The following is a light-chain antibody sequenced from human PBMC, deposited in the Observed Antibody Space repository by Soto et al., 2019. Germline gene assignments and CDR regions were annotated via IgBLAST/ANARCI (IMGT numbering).Light chain of an antibody. CDR1: LRIRND. Sequence: DIQMTQSPSTLSASVGDRVTITCRASLRIRNDLGWYQHKPGKAPKRLIYAASSLQSGVPSRFSGSGSGTDFTLTISSLQAEDFATYYCQQTRSYPSTFGGGTKVDIK. J-gene: IGKJ4*01. CDR2: AAS. CDR3: QQTRSYPST. V-gene: IGKV1-17*01.